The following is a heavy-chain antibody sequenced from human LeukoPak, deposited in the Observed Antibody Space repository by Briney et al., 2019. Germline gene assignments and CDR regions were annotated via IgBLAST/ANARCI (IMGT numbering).Heavy chain of an antibody. CDR2: IIPILGIA. V-gene: IGHV1-69*04. CDR1: GGTFSSYT. CDR3: AREAGYYDFWSGNPGDAFDI. J-gene: IGHJ3*02. D-gene: IGHD3-3*01. Sequence: SVKASCKASGGTFSSYTISWVRQAPGQGLEWMGRIIPILGIANYAQKFHGRVTITADKSTSTAYMELSNLRSEDTAVYYCAREAGYYDFWSGNPGDAFDIWGQGTMVTVSS.